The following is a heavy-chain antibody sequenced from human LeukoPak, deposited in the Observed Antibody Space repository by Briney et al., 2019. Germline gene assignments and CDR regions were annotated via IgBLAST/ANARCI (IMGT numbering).Heavy chain of an antibody. CDR3: ARDYCSGGNCYSELDY. J-gene: IGHJ4*02. CDR2: SSAYNGNT. V-gene: IGHV1-18*01. CDR1: GYTFTTYG. D-gene: IGHD2-15*01. Sequence: ASVKVSCKASGYTFTTYGISWVRQAPGQGLEWMGWSSAYNGNTNYAQKLQGRVTMTTDTSTSTAYMEPRSLRSDDTAVYYCARDYCSGGNCYSELDYWGQGTLVTVSS.